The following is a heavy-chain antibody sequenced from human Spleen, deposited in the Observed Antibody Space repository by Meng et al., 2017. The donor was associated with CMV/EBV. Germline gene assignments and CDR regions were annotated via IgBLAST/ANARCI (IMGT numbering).Heavy chain of an antibody. D-gene: IGHD2-21*02. CDR3: ARVTSLGAFDI. V-gene: IGHV4-59*01. CDR2: IYYSRRT. CDR1: GGSISSYY. J-gene: IGHJ3*02. Sequence: SETLSLTCTVSGGSISSYYWNWIRQPPGKGLEWIGYIYYSRRTNYNPSLKSRVTISADMSKNQFSLKLSSVTAADTAAYYCARVTSLGAFDIWGQGTMVTVSS.